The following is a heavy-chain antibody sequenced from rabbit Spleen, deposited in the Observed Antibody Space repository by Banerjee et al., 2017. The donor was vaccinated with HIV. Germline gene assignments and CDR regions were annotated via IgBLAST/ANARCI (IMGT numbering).Heavy chain of an antibody. CDR3: ASLVSNNL. CDR2: IVYVFGST. CDR1: GSSLNDKD. V-gene: IGHV1S47*01. J-gene: IGHJ4*01. Sequence: QEQLEEAGGGLVKCEGSMTPTCKASGSSLNDKDVMCWVRQAPGKRLEWIGYIVYVFGSTYCASSVNGRFSISWNIAQNTLYLQLTSLTAADTDTYFCASLVSNNLCGQGTLVTVS.